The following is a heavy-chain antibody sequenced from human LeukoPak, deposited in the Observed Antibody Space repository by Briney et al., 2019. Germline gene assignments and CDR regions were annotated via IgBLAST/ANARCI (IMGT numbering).Heavy chain of an antibody. J-gene: IGHJ4*02. D-gene: IGHD6-13*01. CDR3: ARVLGSSWADY. Sequence: GGSLRLSCAASGFTFSSYSMNWVRQAPGKGLEWVSSISSSSSYIYYADSVKGRFTISRDNAKNSLYLQMNSLRAEDTAVYYCARVLGSSWADYWGQGTLVTVSS. CDR1: GFTFSSYS. V-gene: IGHV3-21*01. CDR2: ISSSSSYI.